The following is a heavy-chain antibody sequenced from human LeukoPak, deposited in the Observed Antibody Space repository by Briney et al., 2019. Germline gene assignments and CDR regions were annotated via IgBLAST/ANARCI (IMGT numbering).Heavy chain of an antibody. CDR3: AKDGSGSYYNVLFDY. CDR1: GFTFDDYA. J-gene: IGHJ4*02. D-gene: IGHD3-10*01. CDR2: IIGDGVST. V-gene: IGHV3-43*02. Sequence: TGXSLRLSCAASGFTFDDYAMQGVRQAPGKGGEWVCLIIGDGVSTSYAVSVKGRFTISTDNSKNSLYLQMNSLRTEDTALYYCAKDGSGSYYNVLFDYWGQGTLVTVSS.